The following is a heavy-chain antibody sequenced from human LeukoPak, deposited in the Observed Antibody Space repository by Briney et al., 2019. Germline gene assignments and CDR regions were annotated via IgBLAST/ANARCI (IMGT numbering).Heavy chain of an antibody. J-gene: IGHJ4*02. Sequence: GGSLRLSCAGSGFTFSSYSMNWVRQAPGKGLEWVSSITSSSSYIYYADSVKGRFTISRDNAKKSVYLQMNSLRAEDTAVYYCARGSTYSSGWYTGFGYWGQGTLVTVSS. V-gene: IGHV3-21*01. CDR2: ITSSSSYI. CDR1: GFTFSSYS. CDR3: ARGSTYSSGWYTGFGY. D-gene: IGHD6-19*01.